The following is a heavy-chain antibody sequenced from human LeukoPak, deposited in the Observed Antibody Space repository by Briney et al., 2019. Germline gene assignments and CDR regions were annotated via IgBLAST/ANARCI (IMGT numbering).Heavy chain of an antibody. D-gene: IGHD6-19*01. J-gene: IGHJ4*02. CDR1: GGTISSYY. V-gene: IGHV4-59*08. CDR2: IHCSGST. CDR3: ARWYSSGWAFDY. Sequence: SETLSLTCTVSGGTISSYYWNWIRQPPGKGLEWIGYIHCSGSTKYNPSLKSRVTISVDTSRNQFSLKLSSVTAADTAVYYCARWYSSGWAFDYWGQGTLVTVSS.